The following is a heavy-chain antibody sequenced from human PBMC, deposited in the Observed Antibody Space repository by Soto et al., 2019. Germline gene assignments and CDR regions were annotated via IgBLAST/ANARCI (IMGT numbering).Heavy chain of an antibody. D-gene: IGHD3-22*01. J-gene: IGHJ4*02. CDR2: IIPIFGTA. V-gene: IGHV1-69*13. Sequence: SVKVSCKASGGTFSSYAISWVRQAPGQGLEWMGGIIPIFGTANYAQKFQGRVTITADESTSTAYMELSSLRSEDTAVYYCASSRTSITMIVVVPRDFDYWGQGTLLTVSS. CDR3: ASSRTSITMIVVVPRDFDY. CDR1: GGTFSSYA.